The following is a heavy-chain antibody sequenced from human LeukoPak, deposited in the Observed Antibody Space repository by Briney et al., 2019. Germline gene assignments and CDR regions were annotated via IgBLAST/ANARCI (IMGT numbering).Heavy chain of an antibody. CDR2: ISYDGSDK. V-gene: IGHV3-30*18. CDR3: AKGRGFRVWDPWDN. J-gene: IGHJ4*02. Sequence: GGSLRLSCAASGFTFSSYGMHWVRQAPGKGLEWVAVISYDGSDKYYADSVKGRFTISRDNSKNTLFLEMNSLRVEDTAVYYCAKGRGFRVWDPWDNWGQGTLITVSS. D-gene: IGHD3-16*01. CDR1: GFTFSSYG.